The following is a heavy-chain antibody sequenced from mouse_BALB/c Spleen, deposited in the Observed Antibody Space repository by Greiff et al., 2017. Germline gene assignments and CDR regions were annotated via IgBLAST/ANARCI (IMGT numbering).Heavy chain of an antibody. Sequence: DLVKPGASVKLSCKASGYTFTSYWINWIKQRSGQGLEWIGRIAPGSGSTYYNEMFKGKATLTVDTSSSTAYIQLSSLSSEDSAVYFCARDYYGSSYEWGQGTSVTVSS. CDR3: ARDYYGSSYE. V-gene: IGHV1S41*01. J-gene: IGHJ4*01. CDR2: IAPGSGST. CDR1: GYTFTSYW. D-gene: IGHD1-1*01.